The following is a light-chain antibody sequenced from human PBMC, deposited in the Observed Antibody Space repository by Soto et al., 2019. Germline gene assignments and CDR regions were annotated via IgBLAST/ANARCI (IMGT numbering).Light chain of an antibody. CDR2: AAS. CDR1: QGISNH. CDR3: QHYNSYSEA. J-gene: IGKJ1*01. Sequence: DIQMTQSPSSLSASLGDRVTITCRASQGISNHLAWYQQKPGKVPKLLIYAASTLQSGVPSRFSGSGSGTDFTLTISSLQPDDFATYYCQHYNSYSEAFGQGTNVDIK. V-gene: IGKV1-27*01.